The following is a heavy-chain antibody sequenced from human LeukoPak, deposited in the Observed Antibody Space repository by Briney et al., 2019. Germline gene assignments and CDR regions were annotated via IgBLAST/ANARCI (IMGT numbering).Heavy chain of an antibody. CDR1: GFTFSTYA. D-gene: IGHD2-15*01. CDR2: ISCDGADT. V-gene: IGHV3-23*01. Sequence: AGSLTLSCAVSGFTFSTYAMSWVRHPPGKGLERVSTISCDGADTYYADFVEGRFTISGENFKNRMYLQMNSLRAEVTAVYYCAKDRYCGGDSCYSDNTFDYWGQGTLVTVSS. CDR3: AKDRYCGGDSCYSDNTFDY. J-gene: IGHJ4*02.